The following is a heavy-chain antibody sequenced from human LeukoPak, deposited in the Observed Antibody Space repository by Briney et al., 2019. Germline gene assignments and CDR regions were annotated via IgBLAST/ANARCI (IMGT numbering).Heavy chain of an antibody. CDR1: GFTFSGSA. V-gene: IGHV3-73*01. CDR3: TRDGGTYNWFDP. D-gene: IGHD1-26*01. J-gene: IGHJ5*02. Sequence: GGSLRLSCAASGFTFSGSAIHWVRQSSGKGLEWVGQIDKKDKGYATATAYAASVKGRFTISRDDSINTAYLQMKSLKTEDTALYYCTRDGGTYNWFDPWGQGTLVTVSS. CDR2: IDKKDKGYATAT.